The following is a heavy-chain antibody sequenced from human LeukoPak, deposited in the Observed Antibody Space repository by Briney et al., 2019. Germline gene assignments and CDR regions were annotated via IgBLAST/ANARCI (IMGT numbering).Heavy chain of an antibody. CDR2: ISAYNGNT. CDR3: ARDQGGYDSRGELDY. Sequence: GASVKVSCKASGYTFTSYGISWVRQAPGQGLEWMGWISAYNGNTNYAQKLQGRVTMTTDTSTSTAYMELRSLRSDDTAVYYCARDQGGYDSRGELDYWGQGTLVTVSS. V-gene: IGHV1-18*01. CDR1: GYTFTSYG. J-gene: IGHJ4*02. D-gene: IGHD5-12*01.